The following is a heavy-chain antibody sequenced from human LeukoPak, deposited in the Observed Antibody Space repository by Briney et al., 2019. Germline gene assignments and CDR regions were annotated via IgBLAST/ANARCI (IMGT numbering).Heavy chain of an antibody. V-gene: IGHV3-48*01. J-gene: IGHJ4*02. CDR2: ISSSSSTI. Sequence: GGSLRLSCAASGFTFSSYSMNWVRQAPGKGLEWVSYISSSSSTIYYVDSVKGRFTISRDNAKNSLYLQMNSLRAEDTAVYYCARDRGLVVVVPAAISAFDYWGQGTLVTVSS. D-gene: IGHD2-2*02. CDR1: GFTFSSYS. CDR3: ARDRGLVVVVPAAISAFDY.